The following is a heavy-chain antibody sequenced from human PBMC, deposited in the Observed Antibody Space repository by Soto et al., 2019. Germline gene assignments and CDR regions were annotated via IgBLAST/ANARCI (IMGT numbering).Heavy chain of an antibody. V-gene: IGHV3-53*01. CDR3: ARNYYDSGGGFDY. CDR1: GFTVSSNH. J-gene: IGHJ4*02. Sequence: PGGSLRLSCAASGFTVSSNHMSWVRQAPGKGLEWVSVIYSGGSTYYADSVKGRFTISRDNSKNTLYLQMNSLRAEDTAVYYCARNYYDSGGGFDYWGQGTLVTVSS. CDR2: IYSGGST. D-gene: IGHD3-22*01.